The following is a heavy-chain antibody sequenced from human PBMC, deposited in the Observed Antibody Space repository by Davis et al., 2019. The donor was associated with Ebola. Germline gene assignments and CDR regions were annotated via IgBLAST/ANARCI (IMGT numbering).Heavy chain of an antibody. V-gene: IGHV3-53*01. Sequence: GESLKISCAVPGFSVSTKYISWVRQSPGKGLEWVSMIHSRSGIFYADSVKDRFIISRDISTNTVFLQMTSLRAEDTAVYYCMAYGYWGQGTLVTVSS. CDR1: GFSVSTKY. J-gene: IGHJ4*02. CDR3: MAYGY. D-gene: IGHD2-21*01. CDR2: IHSRSGI.